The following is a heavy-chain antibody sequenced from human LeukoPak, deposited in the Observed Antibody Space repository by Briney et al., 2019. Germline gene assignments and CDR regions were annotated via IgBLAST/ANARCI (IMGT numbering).Heavy chain of an antibody. Sequence: ASVKVSCKASGYTFTSYGISWVRQAPGQGLEWMGRISGYNGNTNYAQKLQGRVTMTTDTSTTTAYMEVRSLKSDDTAVYYCAREVTVTTTWFDPWGQGTLVTVSS. CDR1: GYTFTSYG. J-gene: IGHJ5*02. CDR3: AREVTVTTTWFDP. CDR2: ISGYNGNT. V-gene: IGHV1-18*01. D-gene: IGHD1-1*01.